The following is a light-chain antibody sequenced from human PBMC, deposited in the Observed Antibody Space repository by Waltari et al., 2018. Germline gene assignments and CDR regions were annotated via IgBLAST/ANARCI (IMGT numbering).Light chain of an antibody. CDR3: SSFAGTHHVV. Sequence: QSALTQPPSASGSPGQSVTISCTGTSSYIGDSNYVSWYQQHPGKVPKLMIYDVYKRPSGVPDRFSGYKSGNTAFLTVSGLQGEDEADYYCSSFAGTHHVVFGGGTKLTVL. V-gene: IGLV2-8*01. J-gene: IGLJ2*01. CDR2: DVY. CDR1: SSYIGDSNY.